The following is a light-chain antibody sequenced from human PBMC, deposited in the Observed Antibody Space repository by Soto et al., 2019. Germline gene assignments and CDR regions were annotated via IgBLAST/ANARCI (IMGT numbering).Light chain of an antibody. CDR1: QSIHIW. CDR2: KAS. Sequence: DIQMTQSPSTLSASVGDRVTITCRASQSIHIWLAWYQQKPGKAPKLLIYKASSLETGVPSRFSGSGSGTEFTLTISSLQPDDFGTYYCQQYNGYPWTFGQGTRVEIK. V-gene: IGKV1-5*03. CDR3: QQYNGYPWT. J-gene: IGKJ1*01.